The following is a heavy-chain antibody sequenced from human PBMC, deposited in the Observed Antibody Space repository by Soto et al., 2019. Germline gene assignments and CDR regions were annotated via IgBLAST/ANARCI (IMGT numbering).Heavy chain of an antibody. J-gene: IGHJ6*03. CDR2: INHSGST. CDR3: ARGLRGFGELLAVYMDV. V-gene: IGHV4-34*01. D-gene: IGHD3-10*01. Sequence: PSETLSLTCAVYGGSFSGYYWSWIRQPPGKGLEWIGEINHSGSTNYNPSLKSRVTISVDTSKNQFSLKLSSVTAADTAVYYCARGLRGFGELLAVYMDVWGKGTTVTVSS. CDR1: GGSFSGYY.